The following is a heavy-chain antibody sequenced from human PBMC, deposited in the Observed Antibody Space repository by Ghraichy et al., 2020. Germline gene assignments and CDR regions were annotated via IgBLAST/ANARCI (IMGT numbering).Heavy chain of an antibody. CDR2: INHSGST. J-gene: IGHJ4*02. Sequence: SETLSLTCAVYGGSFSGYYWSWIRQPPGKGLEWIGEINHSGSTNYNPSLKSRVTISVDTSKNQFSLKLSSVTAADTAVYYCAALMTTVTTGFDYWGQGTLVTVSS. D-gene: IGHD4-17*01. CDR1: GGSFSGYY. CDR3: AALMTTVTTGFDY. V-gene: IGHV4-34*01.